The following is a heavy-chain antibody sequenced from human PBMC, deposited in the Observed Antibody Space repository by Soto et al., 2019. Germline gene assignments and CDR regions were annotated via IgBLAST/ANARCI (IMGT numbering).Heavy chain of an antibody. J-gene: IGHJ6*02. Sequence: ASVKVSCKASGYTFTSYGISWVRQAPGQGLEWMGWISAYNGNTNYAQKLQGRVTMTTDTSTSTAYMELRSLRSDDTAVYYCAGGSLRQLVSKNRYYYYGMDVWGQGTTVTVSS. D-gene: IGHD6-6*01. V-gene: IGHV1-18*01. CDR1: GYTFTSYG. CDR2: ISAYNGNT. CDR3: AGGSLRQLVSKNRYYYYGMDV.